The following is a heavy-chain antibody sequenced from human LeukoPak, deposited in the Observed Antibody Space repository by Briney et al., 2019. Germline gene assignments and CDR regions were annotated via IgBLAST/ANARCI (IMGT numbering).Heavy chain of an antibody. J-gene: IGHJ4*02. Sequence: PSETLSLTCAVYGGSFSGYYWSWIRQPPGKGLEWIGEINHSGSTNYNPSLKSRVTISVDASKNQFSLKLSSVTAADTAVYYCARGRRWIQLWSYFDYWGQGTLVTVSS. CDR1: GGSFSGYY. CDR3: ARGRRWIQLWSYFDY. D-gene: IGHD5-18*01. CDR2: INHSGST. V-gene: IGHV4-34*01.